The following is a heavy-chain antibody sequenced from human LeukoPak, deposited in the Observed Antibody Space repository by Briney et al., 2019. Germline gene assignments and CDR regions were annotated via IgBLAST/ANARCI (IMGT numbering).Heavy chain of an antibody. CDR2: IYYSGST. CDR1: SGSISSYY. J-gene: IGHJ4*02. Sequence: SETLSLTCTVSSGSISSYYRSWVRQPPGKGLEWIGYIYYSGSTNYNPSLKSRVTISVDTSKNQFSLKLSSVTAADTAVYYCARDKFIGFDYWGQGTLVTVSS. CDR3: ARDKFIGFDY. D-gene: IGHD3-16*02. V-gene: IGHV4-59*01.